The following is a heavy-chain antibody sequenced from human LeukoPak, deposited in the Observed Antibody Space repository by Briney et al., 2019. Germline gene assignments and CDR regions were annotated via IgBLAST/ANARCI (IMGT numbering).Heavy chain of an antibody. V-gene: IGHV4-39*07. CDR2: IYYSGST. D-gene: IGHD6-19*01. J-gene: IGHJ4*02. CDR1: GASISSSSYY. CDR3: ARVAVAAREYFDY. Sequence: SETLSLTCTVSGASISSSSYYWGWIRQPPGKGLEWIGTIYYSGSTYYNLSLKSRLTISVDTSKNQFSLKLSSVTAADTAVYYCARVAVAAREYFDYWGQGTLVTVSS.